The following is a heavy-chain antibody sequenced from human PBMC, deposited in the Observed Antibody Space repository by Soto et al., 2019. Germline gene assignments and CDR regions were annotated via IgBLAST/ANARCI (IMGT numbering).Heavy chain of an antibody. CDR3: AREKRSRRSLEWSPTRRDYSWFDP. D-gene: IGHD3-3*01. Sequence: QVQLQESGPGLVKPSGTLSLTCAVSGGSISSSNWWSWVRQPPGKGLEWIGEIHLSGSTNYNPSLKSRVTISVDKSKNQFSLKLSSGTAADTAVYYCAREKRSRRSLEWSPTRRDYSWFDPWGQGTLVTVSS. CDR2: IHLSGST. J-gene: IGHJ5*02. CDR1: GGSISSSNW. V-gene: IGHV4-4*02.